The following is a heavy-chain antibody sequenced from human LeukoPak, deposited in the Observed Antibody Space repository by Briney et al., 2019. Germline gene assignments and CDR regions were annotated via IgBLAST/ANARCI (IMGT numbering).Heavy chain of an antibody. J-gene: IGHJ4*02. CDR2: IYYSGNT. CDR3: ARGGTNIVVVPAATHFDY. CDR1: GGSISSGDYY. D-gene: IGHD2-2*01. V-gene: IGHV4-30-4*08. Sequence: SQTLSLTCTVSGGSISSGDYYWSWIRQPPGKGLEWIGYIYYSGNTYYNPSLKSRVTISVDTSKNQFSLKLSSVTAADTAVYYCARGGTNIVVVPAATHFDYWGQGTLVTVSS.